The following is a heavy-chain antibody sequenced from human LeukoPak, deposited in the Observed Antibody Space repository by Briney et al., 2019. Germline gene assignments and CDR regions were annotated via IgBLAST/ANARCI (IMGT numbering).Heavy chain of an antibody. CDR2: ISYSGTT. J-gene: IGHJ4*02. CDR3: ARQEGGFSYFDF. V-gene: IGHV4-39*01. CDR1: GGSISSSSNY. D-gene: IGHD2/OR15-2a*01. Sequence: SETQPLTCTVSGGSISSSSNYWGWVRQSPGKGLEWIGTISYSGTTFSNPALKSRVSISVDTSKNQFSLILRSVTAADTAMYFCARQEGGFSYFDFWGQGALVTVSS.